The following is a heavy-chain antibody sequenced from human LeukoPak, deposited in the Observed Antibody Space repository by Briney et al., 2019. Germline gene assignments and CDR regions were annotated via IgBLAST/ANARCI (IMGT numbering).Heavy chain of an antibody. CDR3: AKDESLIQQQLVLGAFDI. CDR2: ISGSGGST. D-gene: IGHD6-13*01. V-gene: IGHV3-23*01. CDR1: GFTFSSYA. Sequence: GGSLRLSCAASGFTFSSYAMSWVRQAPGKGLEWVSAISGSGGSTYYADSVKGRFTISGDNSKNTLYLQMNSLRAEDTAVYYCAKDESLIQQQLVLGAFDIWGQGTMVTVSS. J-gene: IGHJ3*02.